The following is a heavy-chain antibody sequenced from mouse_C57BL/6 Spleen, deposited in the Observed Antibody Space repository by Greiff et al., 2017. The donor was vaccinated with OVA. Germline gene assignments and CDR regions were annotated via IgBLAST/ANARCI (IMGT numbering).Heavy chain of an antibody. Sequence: EVKLVESGEGLVKPGGSLKLSCAASGFTFSSYAMSWVRQTPEKRLEWVAYISSGGDYIYYADTVKGRFTISRDNARNTLYLQMSSLKSEDTAMYYGTRDYYYGRTWYFDVWGTGTTVTVSS. D-gene: IGHD1-1*01. CDR1: GFTFSSYA. J-gene: IGHJ1*03. CDR3: TRDYYYGRTWYFDV. V-gene: IGHV5-9-1*02. CDR2: ISSGGDYI.